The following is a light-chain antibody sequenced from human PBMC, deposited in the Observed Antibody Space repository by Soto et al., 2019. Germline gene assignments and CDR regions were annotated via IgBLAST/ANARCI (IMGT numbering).Light chain of an antibody. CDR2: AAS. CDR1: QGISSY. CDR3: QQLNSYPLRYT. J-gene: IGKJ2*01. V-gene: IGKV1-9*01. Sequence: DIQLTQSPSFLSASVGDRVTITCRASQGISSYLAWYQQKPGKAPKLLIYAASTLQSGVPSRFSGSGSGTEFTLTISSLQPEDFATHYCQQLNSYPLRYTFGQGTKLEIK.